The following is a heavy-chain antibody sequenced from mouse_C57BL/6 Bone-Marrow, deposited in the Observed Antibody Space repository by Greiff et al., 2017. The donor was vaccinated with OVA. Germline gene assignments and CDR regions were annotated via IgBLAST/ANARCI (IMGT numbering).Heavy chain of an antibody. V-gene: IGHV1-80*01. CDR3: ARGAY. CDR2: IFPDDGDT. J-gene: IGHJ3*01. CDR1: GYAFSSYW. Sequence: QVQLKQPGAELVKPGASVKFSCKASGYAFSSYWMNWVKQRPGKGLEWIGKIFPDDGDTNYNGKFKGKSTLTADKSSRTAYMQRISLTSEDSAVYFYARGAYWGQGTLVTVS.